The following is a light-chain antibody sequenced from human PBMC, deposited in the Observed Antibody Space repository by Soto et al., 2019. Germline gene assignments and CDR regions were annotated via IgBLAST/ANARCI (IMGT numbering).Light chain of an antibody. Sequence: QSVLTQPPSASGSPGQSVTISCTGTSSDVGGYNYVSWYQQHPDKAPKLMIYEVSKRPSGVPDRFSGSKSGNTASLTVSGLQAEDEADYYCSSYAGSNNLVFAGGTKLTVL. CDR3: SSYAGSNNLV. CDR1: SSDVGGYNY. CDR2: EVS. J-gene: IGLJ2*01. V-gene: IGLV2-8*01.